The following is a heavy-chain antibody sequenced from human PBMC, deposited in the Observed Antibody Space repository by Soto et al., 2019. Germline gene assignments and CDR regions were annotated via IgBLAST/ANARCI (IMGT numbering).Heavy chain of an antibody. CDR2: IKSKTDGGTT. Sequence: PGGSLRLSCAASGFSVSTKFMHWVRQAPGKGLEWVGRIKSKTDGGTTDYAAPVKGRFPISRDDSKNTRYLQMNSLKPEDTAVYYCTTLVEAQWYSSSPFDYWGQGTLV. D-gene: IGHD6-13*01. V-gene: IGHV3-15*01. J-gene: IGHJ4*02. CDR3: TTLVEAQWYSSSPFDY. CDR1: GFSVSTKF.